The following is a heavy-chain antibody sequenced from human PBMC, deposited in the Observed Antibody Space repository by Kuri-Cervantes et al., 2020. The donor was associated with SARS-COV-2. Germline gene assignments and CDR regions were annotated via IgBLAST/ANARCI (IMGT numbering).Heavy chain of an antibody. J-gene: IGHJ5*02. CDR2: INPNSGGT. Sequence: ASGKVSCKASGYTSTSYDINWVRQATGQGLEWMGWINPNSGGTNYAQKFQGRVTMTRDTSISTAYMELSRLRSDDTAVYYCARDRGPQAVFDPWGQGTLVTVSS. CDR3: ARDRGPQAVFDP. CDR1: GYTSTSYD. V-gene: IGHV1-2*02.